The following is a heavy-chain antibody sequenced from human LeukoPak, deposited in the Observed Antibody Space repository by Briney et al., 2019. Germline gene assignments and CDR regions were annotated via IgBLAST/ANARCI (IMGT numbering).Heavy chain of an antibody. CDR2: IYYSGST. V-gene: IGHV4-59*01. CDR3: ARGVVIAPQTFDY. Sequence: PSETLSLTCAVYGGSFSGYYWTWIRQPPGKGLEWIGYIYYSGSTNYNPSLKSRVTISVDTSRNQFSLKLSSVTAADTAVYYCARGVVIAPQTFDYWGQGTLVIVSS. J-gene: IGHJ4*02. CDR1: GGSFSGYY. D-gene: IGHD2-21*01.